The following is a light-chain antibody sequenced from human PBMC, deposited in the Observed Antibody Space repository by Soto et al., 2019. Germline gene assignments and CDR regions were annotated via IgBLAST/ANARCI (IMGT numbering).Light chain of an antibody. J-gene: IGLJ2*01. V-gene: IGLV2-14*01. Sequence: QSALTQPASVSGSPGQSITISCTGTSSDVGGYNYVSWYQQHPGKAPKPMIYDVSNRPSGVSNRFSGSKSGNTASLTISGLQAEDEADYYCSSYTSSIHVVFGGGTKLTVL. CDR3: SSYTSSIHVV. CDR2: DVS. CDR1: SSDVGGYNY.